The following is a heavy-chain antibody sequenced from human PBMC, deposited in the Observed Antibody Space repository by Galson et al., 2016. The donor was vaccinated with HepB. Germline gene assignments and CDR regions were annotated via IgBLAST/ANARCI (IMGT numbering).Heavy chain of an antibody. CDR1: GFTFINNA. V-gene: IGHV3-53*01. D-gene: IGHD5-18*01. CDR3: AGSKRYSYLYGMDV. Sequence: SLRLSCAASGFTFINNAMTWVRQAPGKGLEWVSVIYSGGSTYYADSVKGRFTISRDNSKNTLFLQMNSLRAEDTAVYYCAGSKRYSYLYGMDVWGQGTTVTVSS. CDR2: IYSGGST. J-gene: IGHJ6*02.